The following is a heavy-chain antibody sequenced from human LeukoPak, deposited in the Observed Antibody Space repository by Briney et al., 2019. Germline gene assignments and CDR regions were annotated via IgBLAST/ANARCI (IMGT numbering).Heavy chain of an antibody. J-gene: IGHJ5*02. Sequence: GASVKVSCKASGYTFTSYGISWVRQAPGQGLEWMGWISAYNGNTNYAQKLQGRVTMTRDTSTSTVYMELSSLRPEDTAVYYCARVGKRYWFDPWGQGTLVTVSS. D-gene: IGHD4-23*01. CDR1: GYTFTSYG. CDR2: ISAYNGNT. V-gene: IGHV1-18*01. CDR3: ARVGKRYWFDP.